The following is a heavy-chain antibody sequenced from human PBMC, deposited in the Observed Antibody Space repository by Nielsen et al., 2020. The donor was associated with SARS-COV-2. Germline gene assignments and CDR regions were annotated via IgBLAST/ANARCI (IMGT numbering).Heavy chain of an antibody. J-gene: IGHJ5*02. CDR3: ARNEAAPGMETNWYDH. CDR1: GFTVSRYN. CDR2: IYSDGST. D-gene: IGHD6-13*01. V-gene: IGHV3-53*01. Sequence: GGSLRLSCAAPGFTVSRYNMNWVRQAPGKGLEWVSIIYSDGSTYYAGSVKGRLTISRDNSKNTPYLQMNSLRAEDTAVYYCARNEAAPGMETNWYDHWGQGTPVTVSS.